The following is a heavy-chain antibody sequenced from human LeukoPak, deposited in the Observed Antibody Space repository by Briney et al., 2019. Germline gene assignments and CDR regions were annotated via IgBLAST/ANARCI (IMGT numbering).Heavy chain of an antibody. CDR1: GFTFSNYA. Sequence: GGSLRLSCAASGFTFSNYAIHWVRQAPGKGLDWVTIISSDGNNKYYSDSVKGRFTISRDNSKSTVYLQINSLRTEDTAVYYCAKERDYYGSGPDYWGQGTLVTVSS. D-gene: IGHD3-10*01. CDR2: ISSDGNNK. J-gene: IGHJ4*02. CDR3: AKERDYYGSGPDY. V-gene: IGHV3-30-3*01.